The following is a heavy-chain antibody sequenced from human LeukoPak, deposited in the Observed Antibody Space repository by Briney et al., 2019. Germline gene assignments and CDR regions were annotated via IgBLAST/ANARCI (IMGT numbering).Heavy chain of an antibody. CDR2: DRYSRTS. D-gene: IGHD5-24*01. Sequence: SETLSLTCTVSGVSISSSNNFWGWIRQPPGKGLEGIGCDRYSRTSYYIPSRKSRVTISVDTSKNQFSLKLSSVTAADTAVYYCARHEEEDGYNAKTFGYWGQGTLVTVSS. V-gene: IGHV4-39*01. J-gene: IGHJ4*02. CDR1: GVSISSSNNF. CDR3: ARHEEEDGYNAKTFGY.